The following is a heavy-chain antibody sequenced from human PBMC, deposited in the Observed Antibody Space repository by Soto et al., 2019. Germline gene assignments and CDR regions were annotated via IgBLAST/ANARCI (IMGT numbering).Heavy chain of an antibody. V-gene: IGHV3-30*03. CDR1: GFAFNTYG. J-gene: IGHJ4*02. CDR2: ISYDGRDK. D-gene: IGHD6-13*01. CDR3: ARRGPGTYFDY. Sequence: GGSLRLSCAASGFAFNTYGIHWVRQAPGKGLEWVAVISYDGRDKYYADSVKGRFTISRDNSKNTLYLQMNSLRAEDTAVYYCARRGPGTYFDYWAREPWSPSPQ.